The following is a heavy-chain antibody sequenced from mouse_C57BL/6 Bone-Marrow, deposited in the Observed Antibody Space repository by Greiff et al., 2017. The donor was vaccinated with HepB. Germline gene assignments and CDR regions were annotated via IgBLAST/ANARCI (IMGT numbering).Heavy chain of an antibody. CDR1: GYTFTSYW. V-gene: IGHV1-64*01. CDR3: ARARIYDGYSYDFDY. J-gene: IGHJ2*01. CDR2: IHPNSGST. Sequence: QVQLQQPGAELVKPGASVKLSCKASGYTFTSYWMHWVKQRPGQGLEWIGMIHPNSGSTNYNEKFKSKATLTVDKSSSTAYMQLSNLTSEDSAVYYCARARIYDGYSYDFDYWGQGTTLTVSS. D-gene: IGHD2-3*01.